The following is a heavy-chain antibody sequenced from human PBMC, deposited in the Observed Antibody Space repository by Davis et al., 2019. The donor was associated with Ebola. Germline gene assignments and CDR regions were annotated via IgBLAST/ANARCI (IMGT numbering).Heavy chain of an antibody. V-gene: IGHV3-48*04. D-gene: IGHD2-21*01. Sequence: PGGSLRLSCAASGFPFSTYSVNWVRQAPGKGLEWISYISSSGSTIYYADSVKGRFTISRDNAKNSLYLQMNSLRAEDTAVYYCAREQMHCGGDCHDYWGQGTLVTVSS. J-gene: IGHJ4*02. CDR3: AREQMHCGGDCHDY. CDR1: GFPFSTYS. CDR2: ISSSGSTI.